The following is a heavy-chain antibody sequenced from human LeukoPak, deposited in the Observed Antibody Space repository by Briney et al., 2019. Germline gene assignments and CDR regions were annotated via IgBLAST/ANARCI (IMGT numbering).Heavy chain of an antibody. CDR3: ARKDGGRDGMDV. Sequence: ASVKVSCRASGYTFTDYYMHWERQAPGQGLEWMGWLNPNTLVTNYAQHFQGGVSMTWDTSISTGYMDLHSLTSDDTAVYYCARKDGGRDGMDVWGQGTTVTVSS. D-gene: IGHD4-23*01. CDR2: LNPNTLVT. J-gene: IGHJ6*02. V-gene: IGHV1-2*02. CDR1: GYTFTDYY.